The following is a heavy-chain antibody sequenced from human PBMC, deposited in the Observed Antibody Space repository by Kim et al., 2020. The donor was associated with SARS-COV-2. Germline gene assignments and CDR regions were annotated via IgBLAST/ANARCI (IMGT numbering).Heavy chain of an antibody. J-gene: IGHJ4*02. Sequence: GGSLRLSCAASGFTFSSYAMHWVRQAPGKGLEWVAVISYDGSNKYYADSVKGRFTISRDNSKNTLYLQMNSLRAEDTAVYYCARGPDTAMVGFDFDYWGQGTLVTVSS. D-gene: IGHD5-18*01. CDR1: GFTFSSYA. CDR2: ISYDGSNK. V-gene: IGHV3-30-3*01. CDR3: ARGPDTAMVGFDFDY.